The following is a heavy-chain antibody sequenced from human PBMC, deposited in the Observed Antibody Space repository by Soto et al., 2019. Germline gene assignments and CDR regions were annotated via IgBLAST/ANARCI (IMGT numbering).Heavy chain of an antibody. CDR1: GFTFSSYS. CDR3: AREFGSSGWFAFDI. CDR2: ISSSSSYI. D-gene: IGHD6-19*01. V-gene: IGHV3-21*01. J-gene: IGHJ3*02. Sequence: EVPLVESGGGLVKPGGSLRLSCAASGFTFSSYSMNWVRQAPGKGLEWVSSISSSSSYIYYADSVKGRFTISRDNAKNSLYLQMNSLRAEDTAVYYCAREFGSSGWFAFDIWGQGTMVTVSS.